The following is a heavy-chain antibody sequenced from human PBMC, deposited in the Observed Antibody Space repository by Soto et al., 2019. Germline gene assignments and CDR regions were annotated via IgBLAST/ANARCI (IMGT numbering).Heavy chain of an antibody. CDR3: ARGGFFWGAYHSYAFDV. Sequence: EVQLVESGGDLVQPGGSLRLSCAASGFTFSSYWMNWVRQAPGKGLECVASIKPDGSEKYYVDSVKGRFTISRANAQRSLYLQMNSLRAENAALFYCARGGFFWGAYHSYAFDVWGQGTVVTVSS. CDR2: IKPDGSEK. D-gene: IGHD3-16*02. J-gene: IGHJ3*01. V-gene: IGHV3-7*01. CDR1: GFTFSSYW.